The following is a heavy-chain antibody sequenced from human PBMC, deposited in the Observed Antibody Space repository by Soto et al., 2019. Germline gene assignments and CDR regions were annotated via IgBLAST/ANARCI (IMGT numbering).Heavy chain of an antibody. Sequence: PSETLSLTCTVSGGSISSYYWSWIRQPPGKGLEWIGYIYGSGSTDYSPSLKSRLTISVDTSKNQLFLKLSSATAADTAVYYCARGGLNWGLFYWGKGALVTVSS. D-gene: IGHD7-27*01. CDR1: GGSISSYY. CDR2: IYGSGST. V-gene: IGHV4-59*01. CDR3: ARGGLNWGLFY. J-gene: IGHJ4*02.